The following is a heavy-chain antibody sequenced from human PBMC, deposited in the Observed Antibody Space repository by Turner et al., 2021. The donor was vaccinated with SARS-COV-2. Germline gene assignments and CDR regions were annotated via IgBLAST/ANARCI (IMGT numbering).Heavy chain of an antibody. CDR2: SNSDGSFT. V-gene: IGHV3-74*01. Sequence: EVQLVESGGGLVRPGGSLRLSCAAPGFTSSSYWMHWVRQAPGKGLVRVSHSNSDGSFTSYADSVKGRFTISRDNAKNTLYLQMNSLRAEDTAVYYCARDQRDSVIWSGYGAFDIWGQGTMVTVSS. D-gene: IGHD3-3*01. CDR1: GFTSSSYW. CDR3: ARDQRDSVIWSGYGAFDI. J-gene: IGHJ3*02.